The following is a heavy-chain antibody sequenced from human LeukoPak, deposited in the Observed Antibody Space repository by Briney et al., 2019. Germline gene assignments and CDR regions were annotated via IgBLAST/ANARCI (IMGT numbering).Heavy chain of an antibody. D-gene: IGHD1-26*01. CDR2: IYTSGST. CDR1: GGSISSYY. CDR3: ARDVGDYTNYYYGMDV. V-gene: IGHV4-4*07. J-gene: IGHJ6*02. Sequence: PSETLSLTCTVSGGSISSYYWSWIRQPAGKGLEWTGRIYTSGSTNYNPSLKSRVTMSVDTSKNQFSLKLSSVTAADTAVYYCARDVGDYTNYYYGMDVWGQGTTVTVSS.